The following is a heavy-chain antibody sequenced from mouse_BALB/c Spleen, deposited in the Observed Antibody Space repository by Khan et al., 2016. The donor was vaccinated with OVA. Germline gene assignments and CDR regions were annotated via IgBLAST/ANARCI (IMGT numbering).Heavy chain of an antibody. CDR2: LSSGSSSI. J-gene: IGHJ2*01. CDR3: ERDYTIDY. V-gene: IGHV5-17*02. D-gene: IGHD2-4*01. Sequence: EVELVESGGGLVQPGGSRKLSCAASGFTFSRFGMHWVRQAPEKGLEWVAYLSSGSSSIYSADTVKGRFTISRDHPKNTLFLQMPSLRSEDTAMYYCERDYTIDYWGQGTTLTVSS. CDR1: GFTFSRFG.